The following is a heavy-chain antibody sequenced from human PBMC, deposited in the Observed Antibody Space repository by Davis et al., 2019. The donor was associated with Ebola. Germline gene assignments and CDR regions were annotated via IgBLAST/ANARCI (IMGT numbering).Heavy chain of an antibody. D-gene: IGHD3-16*01. CDR2: ISGSGGTT. J-gene: IGHJ3*01. Sequence: GESLKISCAASGFTFSSFAMSWVRHAPGKGLEWVSTISGSGGTTHYAASVRGQFTISRDNSKNTLFLHMNSLRAEDTAVYYCARDRPYYDPSAYHPFGAFDVWGLGTMLTVSS. CDR1: GFTFSSFA. CDR3: ARDRPYYDPSAYHPFGAFDV. V-gene: IGHV3-23*01.